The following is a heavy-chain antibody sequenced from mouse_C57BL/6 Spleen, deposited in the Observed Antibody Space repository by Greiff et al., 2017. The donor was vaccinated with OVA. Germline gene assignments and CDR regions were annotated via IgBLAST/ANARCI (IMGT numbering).Heavy chain of an antibody. V-gene: IGHV1-72*01. D-gene: IGHD1-1*01. CDR1: GYTFTSYW. CDR3: ASSGTVVAHWYFDD. J-gene: IGHJ1*03. Sequence: QVQLQQPGAELVKPGASVKLSCKASGYTFTSYWMHWVKQRPGRGLEWIGRIDPNSGGTRYNEKFKGKATLTVDKPSSTAYMQLSSLTSEDSAVYYCASSGTVVAHWYFDDWGTGTTVTVSS. CDR2: IDPNSGGT.